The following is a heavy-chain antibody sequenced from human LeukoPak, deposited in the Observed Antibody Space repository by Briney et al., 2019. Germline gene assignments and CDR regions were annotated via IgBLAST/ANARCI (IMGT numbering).Heavy chain of an antibody. D-gene: IGHD3-22*01. J-gene: IGHJ3*02. CDR2: ISGDGGSR. CDR1: GFTFDDRA. V-gene: IGHV3-43*02. Sequence: GGSLRLSCAASGFTFDDRALHWVRQAPGKGLEWVSVISGDGGSRNYADSVKGRFTISRDNSKNSLYLQMNSLRAEDTALYYCARGKGSGYYFDAFDIWGQGTMVTVSS. CDR3: ARGKGSGYYFDAFDI.